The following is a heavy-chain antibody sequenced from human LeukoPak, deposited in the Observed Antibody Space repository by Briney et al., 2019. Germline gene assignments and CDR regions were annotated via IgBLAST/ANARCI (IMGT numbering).Heavy chain of an antibody. V-gene: IGHV3-48*03. D-gene: IGHD6-19*01. J-gene: IGHJ4*02. CDR3: ARHNSVAGFDY. CDR1: GFTFSSYQ. CDR2: ISGNGNFI. Sequence: GGSLRLSCAASGFTFSSYQVNWARQAPGKGLEWVSYISGNGNFIYYADSVKGRFTISRDNAKNSLYLQLNSLRAEDTAVYSCARHNSVAGFDYWGQGTLVTVSS.